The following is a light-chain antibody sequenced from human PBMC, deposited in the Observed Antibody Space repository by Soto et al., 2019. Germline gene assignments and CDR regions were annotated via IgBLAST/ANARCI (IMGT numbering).Light chain of an antibody. Sequence: SYELTQPPSVSVSPGQTARITCSGDALPKQYAYWYHQKPGQAPVLVIYKDSERPSGIPERFSGSSSGTTVTLTITGVQAEDEADYYCQSADSSGTSRVFGGGTKVTVL. V-gene: IGLV3-25*02. CDR1: ALPKQY. J-gene: IGLJ2*01. CDR2: KDS. CDR3: QSADSSGTSRV.